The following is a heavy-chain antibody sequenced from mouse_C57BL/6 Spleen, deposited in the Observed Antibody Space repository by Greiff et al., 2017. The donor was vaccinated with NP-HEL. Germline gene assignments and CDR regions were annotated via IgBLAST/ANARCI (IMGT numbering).Heavy chain of an antibody. CDR1: GYTFTSYW. V-gene: IGHV1-59*01. J-gene: IGHJ4*01. CDR2: IDPSDSYT. CDR3: ARSGAYYAMDY. D-gene: IGHD3-1*01. Sequence: QVQLQQPGAELVRPGTSVKLSCKASGYTFTSYWMHWVKQRPGQGLEWIGVIDPSDSYTNYNQKFKGKATLTVDTSSSTAYMQLSSLTSEDSAVYYCARSGAYYAMDYWGQGTSVTVSS.